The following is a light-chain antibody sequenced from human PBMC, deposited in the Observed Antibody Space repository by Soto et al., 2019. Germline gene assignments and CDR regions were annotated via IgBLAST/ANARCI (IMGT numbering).Light chain of an antibody. V-gene: IGLV1-40*01. CDR3: QSYDSSLSAYV. Sequence: QSVLTQPPSVSEAPGQRVTISCTESSSNIGAGYEAHWYQQVPGTAPKLLIYENNNRPSGVPDRFSGSKSGTSASLAITGLQAEDEAEYYCQSYDSSLSAYVFGTGTKLTVL. CDR2: ENN. J-gene: IGLJ1*01. CDR1: SSNIGAGYE.